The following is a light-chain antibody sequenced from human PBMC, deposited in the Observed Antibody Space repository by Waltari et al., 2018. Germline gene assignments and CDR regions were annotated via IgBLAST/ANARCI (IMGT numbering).Light chain of an antibody. CDR2: AAS. J-gene: IGKJ2*01. CDR3: QKSYSIVYT. V-gene: IGKV1-39*01. Sequence: DIQMTQSPSSLSASVGDRVTITCRASQSISSHLNWYQQKPGKAPKLLIYAASSLQSGVPSRFSGSGSGTDFTLTISSLQPEDFATYYCQKSYSIVYTFGQGTKLEIK. CDR1: QSISSH.